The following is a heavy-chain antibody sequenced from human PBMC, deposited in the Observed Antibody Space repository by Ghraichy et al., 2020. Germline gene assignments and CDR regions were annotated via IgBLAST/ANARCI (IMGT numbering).Heavy chain of an antibody. D-gene: IGHD2-21*01. Sequence: ASVKVSCKASGYTFTSYGISWVRQAPGQGLEWMGWISAYNGNTNYAQKLQGRVTMTTDTSTSTAYMELRSLRSDDTAVYYCARDWNIVVVIAIPHYYYYGMDVWGQGTTVTVSS. CDR3: ARDWNIVVVIAIPHYYYYGMDV. CDR1: GYTFTSYG. CDR2: ISAYNGNT. J-gene: IGHJ6*02. V-gene: IGHV1-18*01.